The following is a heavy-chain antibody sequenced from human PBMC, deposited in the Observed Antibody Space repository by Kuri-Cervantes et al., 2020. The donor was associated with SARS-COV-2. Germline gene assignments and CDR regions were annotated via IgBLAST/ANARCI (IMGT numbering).Heavy chain of an antibody. CDR3: ASGILYRWEGYFDY. CDR1: GFTVSSNY. J-gene: IGHJ4*02. D-gene: IGHD2-15*01. CDR2: IYSGGST. V-gene: IGHV3-53*01. Sequence: PGGSLRLSCAASGFTVSSNYMSWVRQAPGKGLEWVSVIYSGGSTYYADSVKGRFTISRDNSKNTLYLQMNSLRAEDTAVYYCASGILYRWEGYFDYWGQGTLVTVSS.